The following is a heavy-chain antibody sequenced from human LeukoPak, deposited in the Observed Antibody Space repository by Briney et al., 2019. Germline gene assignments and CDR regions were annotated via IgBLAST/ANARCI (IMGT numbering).Heavy chain of an antibody. CDR2: ISSSGSTI. CDR1: GFTFSSYE. Sequence: GGSLRLSCAASGFTFSSYEMNWVRQAPGKGLEWVSYISSSGSTIYYADSVKGRFTISRDNAKNSLYLQMNTLIADDTAVYYCARDSVYSYGPINWFDPWGQGTLVTVSS. CDR3: ARDSVYSYGPINWFDP. D-gene: IGHD5-18*01. V-gene: IGHV3-48*03. J-gene: IGHJ5*02.